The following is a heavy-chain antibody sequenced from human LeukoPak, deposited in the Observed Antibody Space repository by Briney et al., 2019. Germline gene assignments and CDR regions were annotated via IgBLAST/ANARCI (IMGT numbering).Heavy chain of an antibody. CDR3: AKDIGRVDTASTYMDV. CDR1: GFTFDDYG. V-gene: IGHV3-20*04. J-gene: IGHJ6*03. D-gene: IGHD5-18*01. Sequence: PGGSLRLSCAASGFTFDDYGMSWVRQAPGKGLEWVSGINWNGGNTGYADSVKGRFTISRDNVKNSLYLQMNSLRVEDTALYYCAKDIGRVDTASTYMDVWGKGTTVTISS. CDR2: INWNGGNT.